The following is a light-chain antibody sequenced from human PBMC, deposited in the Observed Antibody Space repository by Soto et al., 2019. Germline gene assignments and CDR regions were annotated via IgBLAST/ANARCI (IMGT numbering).Light chain of an antibody. V-gene: IGLV1-40*01. CDR2: NNS. Sequence: QSVLTQPPSVSGAPGQRVTISCTGSNSNIGAGYDVHWYQQLPGTAPKLFISNNSNRPSGVPDRFSGSKSGTSASLAITGLQAEDDADYYCQSFNSTSVVFGGGTKLTVL. CDR3: QSFNSTSVV. J-gene: IGLJ2*01. CDR1: NSNIGAGYD.